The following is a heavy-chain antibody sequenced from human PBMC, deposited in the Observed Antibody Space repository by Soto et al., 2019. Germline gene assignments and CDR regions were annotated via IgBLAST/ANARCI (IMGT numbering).Heavy chain of an antibody. CDR2: ISAYNGNT. D-gene: IGHD6-19*01. CDR1: GYTFTSYG. V-gene: IGHV1-18*01. Sequence: GASVKVSCKASGYTFTSYGISWVRQAPGQGLEWMGWISAYNGNTNYAQKLQGRVTMTTDTSTSTAYMELRSLRSDDTAVFYFARVGSGYSSGWGLNWFDPWGQGTLVTVSS. CDR3: ARVGSGYSSGWGLNWFDP. J-gene: IGHJ5*02.